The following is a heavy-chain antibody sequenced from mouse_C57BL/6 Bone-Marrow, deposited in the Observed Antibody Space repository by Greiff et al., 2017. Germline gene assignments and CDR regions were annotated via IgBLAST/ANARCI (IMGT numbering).Heavy chain of an antibody. CDR1: GFSFNTYA. Sequence: VQLQQSGGGLVQPKGSLKLSCAASGFSFNTYAMNWVRQAPGKGLEWVARIRSKSNNYATYYADSVKDRFTISRDDSESMLYLQMNNLKTEDTAMYYCVRHDHSLDAMDYWGQGTSVTVSS. V-gene: IGHV10-1*01. J-gene: IGHJ4*01. CDR2: IRSKSNNYAT. CDR3: VRHDHSLDAMDY.